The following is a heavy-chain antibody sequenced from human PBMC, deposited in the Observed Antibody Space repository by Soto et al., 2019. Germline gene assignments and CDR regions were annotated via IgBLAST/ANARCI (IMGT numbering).Heavy chain of an antibody. CDR1: GYTFTGYY. D-gene: IGHD3-3*01. V-gene: IGHV1-2*02. CDR3: ARACITIFGVVIIQACYYGMDV. J-gene: IGHJ6*02. Sequence: ASVKVSCKASGYTFTGYYMHWVRQAPGQGLEWMGWINPNSGGTNYAQKFQGRVTMTRDTSISPAYMELSRLRSDDTAVYYCARACITIFGVVIIQACYYGMDVWGQGTTVTVSS. CDR2: INPNSGGT.